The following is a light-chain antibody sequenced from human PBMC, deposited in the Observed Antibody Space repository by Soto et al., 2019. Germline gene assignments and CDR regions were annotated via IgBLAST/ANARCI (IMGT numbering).Light chain of an antibody. V-gene: IGKV3-15*01. Sequence: EIVLTQSPATLSLSPGERATLSCRASHSVSSNLAWYQQKPGQAPRLLIYGASTRATGIPARFSGSGSGTEFTLTISSLQSEDFAVYYCQQYANWPPTFGQGTKVDIK. J-gene: IGKJ1*01. CDR2: GAS. CDR3: QQYANWPPT. CDR1: HSVSSN.